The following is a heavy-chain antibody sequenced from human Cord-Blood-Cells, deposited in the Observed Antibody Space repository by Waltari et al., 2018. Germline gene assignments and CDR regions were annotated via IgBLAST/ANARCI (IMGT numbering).Heavy chain of an antibody. Sequence: QVQLQQWGAGLLKPSETLSLTCAVYGGSFSGYYWSWIRQPPGKGLEWIGEINHSGRTNDNPSLQSRVTISVDTSKNQFSLKLSSVTAADTAVYYCARKSDIVVVVAASGAFDIWGQGTMVTVSS. CDR2: INHSGRT. V-gene: IGHV4-34*01. CDR3: ARKSDIVVVVAASGAFDI. D-gene: IGHD2-15*01. J-gene: IGHJ3*02. CDR1: GGSFSGYY.